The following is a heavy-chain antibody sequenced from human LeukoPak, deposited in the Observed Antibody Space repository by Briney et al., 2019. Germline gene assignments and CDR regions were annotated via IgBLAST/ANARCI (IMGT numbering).Heavy chain of an antibody. V-gene: IGHV3-30*18. CDR3: AKEACSGSCHSDYFDY. D-gene: IGHD2-15*01. CDR1: GFTFSSYG. J-gene: IGHJ4*02. CDR2: ISNDGRSI. Sequence: GRSLRLSCAASGFTFSSYGMHWVRQAPAKGLEWVSVISNDGRSIYYADSVKGRFTISRDNSKNTLYLQVNSLRAEDTAVYSCAKEACSGSCHSDYFDYWGLGTLVTVSS.